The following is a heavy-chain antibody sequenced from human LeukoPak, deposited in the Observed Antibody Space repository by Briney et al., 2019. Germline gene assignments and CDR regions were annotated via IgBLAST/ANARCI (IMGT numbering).Heavy chain of an antibody. V-gene: IGHV3-48*04. J-gene: IGHJ6*02. Sequence: PGGSLRLSCAASGFTFSSYSMNWIRQAPGKGLEWVSYISSSGSTIYYADSVKGRFTISRGNAKNSLYLQMNSLRAEDTAVYYCARDVGTLYSSSWYGGYYYGMDVWGQGTTVTVSS. CDR3: ARDVGTLYSSSWYGGYYYGMDV. CDR2: ISSSGSTI. D-gene: IGHD6-13*01. CDR1: GFTFSSYS.